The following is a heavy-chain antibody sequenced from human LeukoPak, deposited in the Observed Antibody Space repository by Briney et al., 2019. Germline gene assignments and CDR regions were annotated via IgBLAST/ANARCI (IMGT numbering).Heavy chain of an antibody. D-gene: IGHD7-27*01. V-gene: IGHV3-13*01. J-gene: IGHJ2*01. CDR3: ARDEIPGDDNWYFDL. CDR2: IGTAGET. Sequence: GGSLRLSCAASGFTLRGHDMHWVRHTPGKGLKWVSAIGTAGETYYPGSLEDRFTISRENAKNFLYLQMNSLGAGDTAVYYCARDEIPGDDNWYFDLWGRGTLVTVSS. CDR1: GFTLRGHD.